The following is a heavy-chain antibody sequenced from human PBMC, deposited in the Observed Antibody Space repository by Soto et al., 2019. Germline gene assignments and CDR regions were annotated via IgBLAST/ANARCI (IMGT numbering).Heavy chain of an antibody. CDR1: AFTFRSYG. CDR3: ARGGYSYGPDFDY. CDR2: ISSDGSNT. Sequence: GGSLRLSCAASAFTFRSYGMHWVRQAPGKGLEWVAFISSDGSNTYYGDAVRGRFTISRDNSKNTLYLQMNSLRTEDTTVYYWARGGYSYGPDFDYWGQGTLVTVSS. D-gene: IGHD5-18*01. J-gene: IGHJ4*02. V-gene: IGHV3-30*03.